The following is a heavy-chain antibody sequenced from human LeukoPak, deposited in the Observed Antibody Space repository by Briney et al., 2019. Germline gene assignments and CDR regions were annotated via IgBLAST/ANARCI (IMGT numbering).Heavy chain of an antibody. J-gene: IGHJ6*02. CDR3: ARVGGYSGYDYSSRHGMDV. CDR2: IYYSGST. D-gene: IGHD5-12*01. V-gene: IGHV4-30-4*01. CDR1: GGSISRGDYY. Sequence: PSETLSLTCTVSGGSISRGDYYCRWIRQPPGKGLEWVGYIYYSGSTYYNPSLKSRVTISVDTSKNQFSLKLSSVTAADTAVYYCARVGGYSGYDYSSRHGMDVWGQGTTVTVSS.